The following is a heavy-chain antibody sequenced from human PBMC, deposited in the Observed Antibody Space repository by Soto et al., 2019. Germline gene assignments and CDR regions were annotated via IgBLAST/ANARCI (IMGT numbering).Heavy chain of an antibody. Sequence: QVQLQESGPGLVKPSQTLSLTCTVSGGSISSGGYYWSWIRQHPGKGLEWIGYIYYSGSTYYNPSLKSRVTIPVDTSKNQFSLKLSSVTAADTAVYYCARDGAIAARKGGMDVWGQGTTVTVSS. CDR1: GGSISSGGYY. J-gene: IGHJ6*02. V-gene: IGHV4-31*03. CDR3: ARDGAIAARKGGMDV. CDR2: IYYSGST. D-gene: IGHD6-6*01.